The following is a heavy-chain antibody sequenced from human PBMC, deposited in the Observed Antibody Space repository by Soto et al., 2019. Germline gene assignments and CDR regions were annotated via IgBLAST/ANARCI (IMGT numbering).Heavy chain of an antibody. J-gene: IGHJ6*02. D-gene: IGHD5-18*01. CDR2: ISYDGSNK. CDR3: ARSLGYSYGTDYGMDV. CDR1: GFTFSSYA. V-gene: IGHV3-30-3*01. Sequence: QVQLVESGGGVVQPGRSLRLSCAASGFTFSSYAMHWVRQAPGKRLVSVAVISYDGSNKYYADSVKGRFTISRDNCKNTLYLQMNSLRAEDTAVYYCARSLGYSYGTDYGMDVWGQGTTVTVSS.